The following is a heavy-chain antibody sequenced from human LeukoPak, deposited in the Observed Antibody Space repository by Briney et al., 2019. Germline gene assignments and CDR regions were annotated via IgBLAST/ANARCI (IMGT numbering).Heavy chain of an antibody. Sequence: SETLSLTCTASGGSISSSSYYWGWIRQPPGKGLEWIGSIYYSGSTYYNPSLKSRVTISVDTSKNQFSLKLSSVTAADTAVYYCARAGAPDWLLYPDAFDIWGQGTMVTVSS. CDR3: ARAGAPDWLLYPDAFDI. CDR2: IYYSGST. J-gene: IGHJ3*02. V-gene: IGHV4-39*07. D-gene: IGHD3/OR15-3a*01. CDR1: GGSISSSSYY.